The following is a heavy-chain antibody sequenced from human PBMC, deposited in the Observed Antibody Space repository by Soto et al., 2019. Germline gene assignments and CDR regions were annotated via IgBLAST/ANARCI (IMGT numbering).Heavy chain of an antibody. J-gene: IGHJ6*02. CDR1: GFTFSGDW. Sequence: PGGSLRLSCAASGFTFSGDWMNWVRQSPGKGLEWVSRIISGGTRATYADFVKGRFTITRDNAKNTLYLQMHSLTADDTAVYYCARERTSKGGMDIWGQGTTVTVSS. CDR3: ARERTSKGGMDI. CDR2: IISGGTRA. V-gene: IGHV3-74*01.